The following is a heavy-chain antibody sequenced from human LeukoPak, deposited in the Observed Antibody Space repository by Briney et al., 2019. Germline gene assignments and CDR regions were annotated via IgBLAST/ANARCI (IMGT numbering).Heavy chain of an antibody. CDR2: ISGSGGST. CDR3: GKDSVEMATILYLDAFDI. Sequence: GGSLRLSCAASGFTFRSYAMSWVRQAPGKGLEWVSAISGSGGSTYYADSVKGRFTISRDNSKNTLYLQMNSLRAEDTAVYYCGKDSVEMATILYLDAFDIWGQGTMVTVSS. J-gene: IGHJ3*02. V-gene: IGHV3-23*01. D-gene: IGHD5-24*01. CDR1: GFTFRSYA.